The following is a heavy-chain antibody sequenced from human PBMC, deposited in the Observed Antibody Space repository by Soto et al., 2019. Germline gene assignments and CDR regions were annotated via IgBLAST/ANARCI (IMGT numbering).Heavy chain of an antibody. CDR1: GGTFSSYA. CDR3: AREGQGRPAAPYFDY. Sequence: SVKVSCKASGGTFSSYAISWVRQAPGQGLEWMGGIIPIFGTANYAQKFQGRVTITADESTSTAYMELSSLRSEDTAVYYCAREGQGRPAAPYFDYWGQGTLVPVSS. CDR2: IIPIFGTA. V-gene: IGHV1-69*13. J-gene: IGHJ4*02. D-gene: IGHD2-2*01.